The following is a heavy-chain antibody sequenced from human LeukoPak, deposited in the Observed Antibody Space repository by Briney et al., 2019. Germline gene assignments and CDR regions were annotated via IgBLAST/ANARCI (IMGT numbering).Heavy chain of an antibody. Sequence: GGAPRLSCAAPGFTFSSYGMHWGRQAPGQGVGWVAVISYDGSNKYYADSVKGRFTISRDISKNTLYLQMNSLRAEDTAVYYCARDPPGAHFDYWGQGTLVTVSS. V-gene: IGHV3-30*03. J-gene: IGHJ4*02. D-gene: IGHD7-27*01. CDR3: ARDPPGAHFDY. CDR2: ISYDGSNK. CDR1: GFTFSSYG.